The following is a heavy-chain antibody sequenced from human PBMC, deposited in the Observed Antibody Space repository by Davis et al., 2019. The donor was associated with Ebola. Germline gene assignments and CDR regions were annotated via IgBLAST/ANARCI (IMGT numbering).Heavy chain of an antibody. CDR3: AKRWQTYYDIVTGPDDAFDI. D-gene: IGHD3-9*01. CDR2: ISSDSDYI. Sequence: GGSLRLSCVASGFTFSTYSMSWVRQAPGKGLEWVSSISSDSDYIYYADSAKGRFTISRDNSKNTLYLQMNSLRAEDTAVYYCAKRWQTYYDIVTGPDDAFDIWGQGTTVTVSS. V-gene: IGHV3-21*04. CDR1: GFTFSTYS. J-gene: IGHJ3*02.